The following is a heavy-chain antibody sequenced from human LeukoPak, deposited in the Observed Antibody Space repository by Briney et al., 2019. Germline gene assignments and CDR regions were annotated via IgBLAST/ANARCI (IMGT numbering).Heavy chain of an antibody. J-gene: IGHJ4*02. V-gene: IGHV3-23*01. D-gene: IGHD6-19*01. CDR1: GITLSNYG. Sequence: GGSLRLSCAVSGITLSNYGMSWVRQAPGKGLEWVAGISDGGGSRNYADSVKGRFTISRDNPKNTLYLQMNSLRAEDTAVYYCAAQRAVGFDYWGQGTLVTVSS. CDR3: AAQRAVGFDY. CDR2: ISDGGGSR.